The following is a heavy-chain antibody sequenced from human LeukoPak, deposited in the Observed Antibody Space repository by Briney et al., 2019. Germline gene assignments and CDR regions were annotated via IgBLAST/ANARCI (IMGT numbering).Heavy chain of an antibody. Sequence: SETLSLTCTVSGGSIRSYYWSWIRQPPGKGLEWIGYVHYSRSTNYNPSLKSRVTISVDTSKNQFSLKLKSVTAADTAVYYCARGGYYGSGNDFRFDPWGQGTLVTVSS. J-gene: IGHJ5*02. V-gene: IGHV4-59*01. CDR3: ARGGYYGSGNDFRFDP. CDR1: GGSIRSYY. CDR2: VHYSRST. D-gene: IGHD3-10*01.